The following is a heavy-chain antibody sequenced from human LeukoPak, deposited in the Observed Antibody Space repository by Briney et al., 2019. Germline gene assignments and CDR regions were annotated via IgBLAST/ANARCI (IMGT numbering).Heavy chain of an antibody. D-gene: IGHD3-9*01. V-gene: IGHV4-59*08. CDR3: ARHVPVYYDLLPGGWFDP. CDR1: GGSISSYY. CDR2: VYYSGST. Sequence: SETLSLTCTVSGGSISSYYWSWIRQPPGKGLEWIGDVYYSGSTNYNPSLKSRVTISVDTSKNQFSLKLSSVTAADTAVYYCARHVPVYYDLLPGGWFDPWGQGTLVTVSS. J-gene: IGHJ5*02.